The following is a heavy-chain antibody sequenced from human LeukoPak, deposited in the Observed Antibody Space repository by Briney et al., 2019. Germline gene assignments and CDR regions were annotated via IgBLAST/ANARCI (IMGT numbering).Heavy chain of an antibody. CDR3: ARDIDSSGLDAFDI. J-gene: IGHJ3*02. CDR1: GFTFSSYE. V-gene: IGHV3-48*03. D-gene: IGHD3-22*01. Sequence: GGSLRLSCAASGFTFSSYEMNWVRQAPGKGLEWVSYITSSGSTVYYADSVKGRFTISRGNARESLCLQMNRLRAEDTAVYYCARDIDSSGLDAFDIWGQGTMVTVSS. CDR2: ITSSGSTV.